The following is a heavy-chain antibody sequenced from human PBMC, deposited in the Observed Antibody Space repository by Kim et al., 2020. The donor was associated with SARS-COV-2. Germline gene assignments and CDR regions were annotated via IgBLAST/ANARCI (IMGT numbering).Heavy chain of an antibody. V-gene: IGHV4-4*02. CDR3: ARVGASIWEWFGDGGYYFDY. D-gene: IGHD3-10*01. Sequence: SETLSLTCAVSGGSISSSNWWSWVRQPPGKGLEWIGEIYHSGSTNYNPSLKSRVTISVDKSKNQFSLKLSSVTAADTAVYYCARVGASIWEWFGDGGYYFDYWGQGTLVTVSS. CDR1: GGSISSSNW. CDR2: IYHSGST. J-gene: IGHJ4*02.